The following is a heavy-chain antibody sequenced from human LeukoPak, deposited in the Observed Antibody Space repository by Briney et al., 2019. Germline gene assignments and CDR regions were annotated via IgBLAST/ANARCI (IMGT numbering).Heavy chain of an antibody. CDR2: ISGSGGST. Sequence: GGSLRLSCAASGFTFSSYAMSWVRQAPGKGLEWVSAISGSGGSTYYADSVKGRFTISRDNAKNTLYLQMNSLRAEDTAVYYCARGEGYCSSTSCYLQYYYYMDVWGKGTTVTVSS. J-gene: IGHJ6*03. CDR1: GFTFSSYA. V-gene: IGHV3-23*01. CDR3: ARGEGYCSSTSCYLQYYYYMDV. D-gene: IGHD2-2*01.